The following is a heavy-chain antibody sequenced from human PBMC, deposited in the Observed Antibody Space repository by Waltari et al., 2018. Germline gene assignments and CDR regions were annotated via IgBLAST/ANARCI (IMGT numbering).Heavy chain of an antibody. J-gene: IGHJ4*02. CDR3: ARDKVGAADY. D-gene: IGHD1-26*01. V-gene: IGHV3-64*01. CDR1: GFAFSTYA. Sequence: EVQLVESGGDLVQQGGSLRLSCAASGFAFSTYAMHWVRQAPGKGLEYVSSITSNGDSTYYANAVTGRFTISRDNSKNTLYLQMGSLRSEDMAVYYCARDKVGAADYWGQGTLVTVSS. CDR2: ITSNGDST.